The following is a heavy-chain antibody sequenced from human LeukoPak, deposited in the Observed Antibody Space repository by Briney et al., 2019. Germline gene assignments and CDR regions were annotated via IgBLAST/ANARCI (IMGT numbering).Heavy chain of an antibody. CDR3: ARDNGLWLGEGGPFDY. CDR1: GFTFSSYS. J-gene: IGHJ4*02. Sequence: GGSLRLSCAASGFTFSSYSMNWVRQAPGKGLEWVSYISSSSSTIYYADSVKGRFTISRDNAKNSLYLQMNSLRAEDTAVYYCARDNGLWLGEGGPFDYWGQGTLVTVSS. D-gene: IGHD3-10*01. V-gene: IGHV3-48*01. CDR2: ISSSSSTI.